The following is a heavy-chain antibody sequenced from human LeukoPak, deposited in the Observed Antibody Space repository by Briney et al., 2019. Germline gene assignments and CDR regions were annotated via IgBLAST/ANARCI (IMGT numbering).Heavy chain of an antibody. CDR2: INPNSGGT. Sequence: ASVKVSXKASGYTFTGYYMHWVRQAPGQGLEWMGWINPNSGGTNYAQKFQGRATMTRDTSISTAYMELSRLRSDDTAVYYCASLGYCSSTSCYRGYYYYMDVWGKGTTVTVSS. D-gene: IGHD2-2*02. J-gene: IGHJ6*03. V-gene: IGHV1-2*02. CDR1: GYTFTGYY. CDR3: ASLGYCSSTSCYRGYYYYMDV.